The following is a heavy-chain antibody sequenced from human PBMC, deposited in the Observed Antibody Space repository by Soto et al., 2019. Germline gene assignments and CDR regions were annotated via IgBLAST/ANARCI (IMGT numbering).Heavy chain of an antibody. CDR1: GFTFSSYG. CDR2: ISYDGSNK. Sequence: QVQLVESGGGVVQPGRSLRLSCAASGFTFSSYGMHWVRQAPGKGLEWVAVISYDGSNKYYADSVKGRFTISRDNSKNTLYLQVNSLRAEDTAVYYCAKGVKQWLVPYFDYWGQGTLVTVSS. V-gene: IGHV3-30*18. J-gene: IGHJ4*02. D-gene: IGHD6-19*01. CDR3: AKGVKQWLVPYFDY.